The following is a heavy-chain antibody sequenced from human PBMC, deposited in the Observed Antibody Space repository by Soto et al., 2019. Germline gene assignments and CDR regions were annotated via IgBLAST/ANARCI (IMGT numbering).Heavy chain of an antibody. CDR1: GYTFTSYY. CDR2: INPSGGST. V-gene: IGHV1-46*01. CDR3: ARVLGSSGYYYVAFDY. J-gene: IGHJ4*02. Sequence: ASVKVSCKASGYTFTSYYMRWVRQAPGQGLEWMGIINPSGGSTSYAQKFQGRVTMTRDTSTSTVYMELSSLRSEDTAVYYCARVLGSSGYYYVAFDYWGQGTLVTVSS. D-gene: IGHD3-22*01.